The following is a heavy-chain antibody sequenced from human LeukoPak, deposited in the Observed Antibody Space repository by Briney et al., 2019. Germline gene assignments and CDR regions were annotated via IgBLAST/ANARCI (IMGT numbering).Heavy chain of an antibody. Sequence: PSETLSLTCAVYGGSFSGYYWSWIRQPSGKGLEWIGEINHSGSTNYNPSLKSRVTISVDTSKNQFSLKLSSVTAADTAVYYCARGSGHDFWSGYYKRPYYYYYGMDVWGQGTTVTVSS. CDR1: GGSFSGYY. CDR2: INHSGST. D-gene: IGHD3-3*01. V-gene: IGHV4-34*01. J-gene: IGHJ6*02. CDR3: ARGSGHDFWSGYYKRPYYYYYGMDV.